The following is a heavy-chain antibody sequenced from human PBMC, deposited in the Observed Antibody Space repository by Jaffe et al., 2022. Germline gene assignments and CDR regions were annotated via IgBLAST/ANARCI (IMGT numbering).Heavy chain of an antibody. CDR3: ARDSSYGSGGSDRFDY. Sequence: QVQLVQSGAEVKKPGASVKVSCKASGYTFTSYYMHWVRQAPGQGLEWMGIINPSGGSTSYAQKFQGRVTMTRDTSTSTVYMELSSLRSEDTAVYYCARDSSYGSGGSDRFDYWGQGTLVTVSS. J-gene: IGHJ4*02. V-gene: IGHV1-46*01. CDR2: INPSGGST. CDR1: GYTFTSYY. D-gene: IGHD3-10*01.